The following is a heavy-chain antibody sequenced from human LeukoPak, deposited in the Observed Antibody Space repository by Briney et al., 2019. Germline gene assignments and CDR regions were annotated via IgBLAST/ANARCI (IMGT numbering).Heavy chain of an antibody. CDR1: GGSISSYY. V-gene: IGHV4-4*07. D-gene: IGHD5-12*01. CDR2: IYTSGST. Sequence: SETLSLTCTVSGGSISSYYWSWVRQPAGKGLEWIGRIYTSGSTNYNPSLKSRVTMSVDTSKNQFSLKLSSVTAADTAVYYCARDSVYSGYDHFDYWGQGTLVTVSS. J-gene: IGHJ4*02. CDR3: ARDSVYSGYDHFDY.